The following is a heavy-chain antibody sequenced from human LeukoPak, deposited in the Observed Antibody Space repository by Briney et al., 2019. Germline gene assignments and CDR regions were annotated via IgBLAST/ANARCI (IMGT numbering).Heavy chain of an antibody. J-gene: IGHJ4*02. V-gene: IGHV7-4-1*02. Sequence: EASVKVSCKASGYTFTSYAMNWVRQAPGQGLEWMGWINTNTGNPTYAQGFTGRFVFSLDTSVSTAYLQISSLKAEDTAVYYCARVPFIFRLVTPFDYWGQGTLVTVSS. D-gene: IGHD3-9*01. CDR1: GYTFTSYA. CDR3: ARVPFIFRLVTPFDY. CDR2: INTNTGNP.